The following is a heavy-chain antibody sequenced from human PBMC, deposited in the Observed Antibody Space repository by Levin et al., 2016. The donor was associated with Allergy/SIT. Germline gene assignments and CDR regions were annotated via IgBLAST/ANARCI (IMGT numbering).Heavy chain of an antibody. J-gene: IGHJ6*02. D-gene: IGHD2-8*01. Sequence: SVKVSCKASGGTFSSYAISWVRQAPGQGLEWMGGIIPIFGTANYAQKFQGRVTITADESTSTAYMELSSLRSEDTAVYYCARGRYCTNGVCLRHYYYGMDVWGQGTTVTVSS. CDR3: ARGRYCTNGVCLRHYYYGMDV. CDR2: IIPIFGTA. V-gene: IGHV1-69*13. CDR1: GGTFSSYA.